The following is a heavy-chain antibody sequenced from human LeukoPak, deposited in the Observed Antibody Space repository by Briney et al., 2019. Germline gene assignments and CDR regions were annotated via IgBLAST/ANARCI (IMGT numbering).Heavy chain of an antibody. J-gene: IGHJ2*01. D-gene: IGHD2-21*02. Sequence: ALRLSCAASGFTFDDYAMHWVRQAPGKGLEWVSGISYNSGTIAYADSVKGRFTISRDNAKNSLYLQMNSLRAEDTALYYCAKDYCGGDCYSGWYFDLWGRGTLVTVSS. CDR1: GFTFDDYA. CDR2: ISYNSGTI. CDR3: AKDYCGGDCYSGWYFDL. V-gene: IGHV3-9*01.